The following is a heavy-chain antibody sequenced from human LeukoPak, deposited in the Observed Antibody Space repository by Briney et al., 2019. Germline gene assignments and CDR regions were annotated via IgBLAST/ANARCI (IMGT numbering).Heavy chain of an antibody. Sequence: GASVKVSCKASGGTFSSYAISWVRQAPGQGLEWMGGIITLFGTANYAQKFQGRVTITADESTSTAYMELSSLRSEDTAVYYCASRIVVVPAASADRPTYYYYYGMDVWGQGTTVTVSS. CDR3: ASRIVVVPAASADRPTYYYYYGMDV. V-gene: IGHV1-69*13. D-gene: IGHD2-2*01. CDR2: IITLFGTA. J-gene: IGHJ6*02. CDR1: GGTFSSYA.